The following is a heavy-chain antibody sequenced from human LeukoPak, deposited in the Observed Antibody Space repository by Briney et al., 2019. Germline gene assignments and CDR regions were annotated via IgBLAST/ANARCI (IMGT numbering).Heavy chain of an antibody. Sequence: ASVKVSCKASGYTFTNYAMNWVRQAPGQGLEWMGWIHPSTGNPTYAQGFTGRFVSSLDTSVSTTYLQISSLKAEDTAVYYCARAYQRLGELSLPDYWGQGTLVTVSS. CDR2: IHPSTGNP. CDR1: GYTFTNYA. V-gene: IGHV7-4-1*02. CDR3: ARAYQRLGELSLPDY. J-gene: IGHJ4*02. D-gene: IGHD3-16*02.